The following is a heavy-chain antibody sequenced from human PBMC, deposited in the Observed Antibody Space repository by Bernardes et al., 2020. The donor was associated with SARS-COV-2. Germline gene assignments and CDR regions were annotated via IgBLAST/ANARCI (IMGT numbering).Heavy chain of an antibody. V-gene: IGHV3-23*01. D-gene: IGHD6-19*01. J-gene: IGHJ3*02. CDR1: GFPFSSYA. CDR2: ISDSGGNT. Sequence: GGSLRLSCAASGFPFSSYAMRWVRQPPGKGLEWVSAISDSGGNTNYADSVKGRFTISRDNSKNTLYLQMHSLRAEDTAVYYCVKDRSGRPSSFDIWGQGTLVTVSS. CDR3: VKDRSGRPSSFDI.